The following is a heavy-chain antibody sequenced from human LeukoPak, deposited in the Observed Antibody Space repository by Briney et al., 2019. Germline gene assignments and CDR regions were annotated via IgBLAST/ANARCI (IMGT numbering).Heavy chain of an antibody. CDR2: ISAYNGNT. Sequence: ASVKVSCKASGYTFTSYGISWVRQAPGQGLEWMGWISAYNGNTNYAQKLQGRVTMTTDTSTSTAYMELRSLRSDDTAVYYCARTPIVVVTAPLSDYWGQGTLVTVSS. D-gene: IGHD2-21*02. CDR1: GYTFTSYG. V-gene: IGHV1-18*01. J-gene: IGHJ4*02. CDR3: ARTPIVVVTAPLSDY.